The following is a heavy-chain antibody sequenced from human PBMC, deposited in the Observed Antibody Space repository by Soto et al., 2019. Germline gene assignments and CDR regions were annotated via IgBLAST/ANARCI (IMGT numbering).Heavy chain of an antibody. CDR2: ISGSGGST. J-gene: IGHJ3*02. V-gene: IGHV3-23*01. CDR3: AKDIPYDYIWGSYRYMPGDAFDI. D-gene: IGHD3-16*02. CDR1: GFTFSSYA. Sequence: GGSLRLSCAASGFTFSSYAMSWVRQAPGKGLEWVSAISGSGGSTYYADSVKGRFTISRDNSKNTLYLQMNSLRAEDTAVYYCAKDIPYDYIWGSYRYMPGDAFDIWGQGTMVTVSS.